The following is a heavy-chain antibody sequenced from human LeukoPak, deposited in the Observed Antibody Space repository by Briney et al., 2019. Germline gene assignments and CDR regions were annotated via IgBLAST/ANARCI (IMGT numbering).Heavy chain of an antibody. J-gene: IGHJ4*02. Sequence: SETLSLTCAVSGYSISSGYYWGWIRQPPGKGLEWIGYIYYTGSTNYNPSLKSRVTISVDTSKNQFSLNLSSVTAADTALYYCARFDRDGYNLDYWGQGTLVTVSS. CDR1: GYSISSGYY. V-gene: IGHV4-38-2*01. CDR3: ARFDRDGYNLDY. D-gene: IGHD5-24*01. CDR2: IYYTGST.